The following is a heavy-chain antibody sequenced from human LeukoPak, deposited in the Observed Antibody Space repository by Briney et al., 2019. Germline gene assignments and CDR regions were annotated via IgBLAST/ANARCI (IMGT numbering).Heavy chain of an antibody. V-gene: IGHV3-23*01. CDR1: GFTFSSYA. CDR3: AKDFWTVTTGFY. Sequence: PGGSLRLSCAASGFTFSSYAMSWVRQAPGKGLQWVSGISGSGDGRYHADSVKGRFTISRDNSKNTLYLQMNGLRAEDTAVYYCAKDFWTVTTGFYWGHGTLVHVSS. D-gene: IGHD4-17*01. CDR2: ISGSGDGR. J-gene: IGHJ4*01.